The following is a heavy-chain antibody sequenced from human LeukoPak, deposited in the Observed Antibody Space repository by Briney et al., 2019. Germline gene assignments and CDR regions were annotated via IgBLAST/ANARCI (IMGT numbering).Heavy chain of an antibody. CDR3: SRQTVRGNWFDP. CDR2: TYYRSKWIF. J-gene: IGHJ5*02. CDR1: GDSVSSNSAA. V-gene: IGHV6-1*01. D-gene: IGHD1-14*01. Sequence: SQTLSLTCAISGDSVSSNSAAWNWIRQSPSRGLEWLGRTYYRSKWIFDYAVSVKSRMTINPDTSKNHFSLQLNSVTPEDTAVYYCSRQTVRGNWFDPWGQGTLVTVSS.